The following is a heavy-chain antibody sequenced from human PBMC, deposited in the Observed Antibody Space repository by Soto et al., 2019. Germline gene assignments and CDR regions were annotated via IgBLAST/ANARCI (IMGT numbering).Heavy chain of an antibody. J-gene: IGHJ4*02. CDR1: GGSFSGYY. CDR3: ARAPSWYNFDY. D-gene: IGHD6-13*01. Sequence: PSETLSLTCAVYGGSFSGYYWTWIRQPPGTGLEWIGEINHSGSTNYNPSLKSRVTISVDTSKNQFSLKLTSVTAADTAVYYCARAPSWYNFDYWGQGTLVTVSS. CDR2: INHSGST. V-gene: IGHV4-34*01.